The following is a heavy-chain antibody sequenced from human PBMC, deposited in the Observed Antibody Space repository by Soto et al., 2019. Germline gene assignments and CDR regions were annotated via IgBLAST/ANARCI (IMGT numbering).Heavy chain of an antibody. Sequence: PGGSLRLSCAASGFTFSSYGMHWVRQAPGKGLEWVAVIWYDGSNKYYADSVKGRFTISRDNSKNTLYLQMNSLRAEDTAVYYCARVSGLGYCSGGSCYYFDYWGQGTLVTVSS. J-gene: IGHJ4*02. CDR3: ARVSGLGYCSGGSCYYFDY. V-gene: IGHV3-33*01. CDR1: GFTFSSYG. D-gene: IGHD2-15*01. CDR2: IWYDGSNK.